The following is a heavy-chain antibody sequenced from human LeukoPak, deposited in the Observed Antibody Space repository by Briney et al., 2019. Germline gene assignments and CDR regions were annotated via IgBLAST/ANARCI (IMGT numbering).Heavy chain of an antibody. V-gene: IGHV4-4*08. CDR2: VYNSGDT. CDR3: ARDDSPLDAFDI. Sequence: PSETLSLTCTVSGGSTSSDYWSWIRQSPGKGLEWVGYVYNSGDTGKNPSLKSRVTILLDTSKNQCSLKLTSVSAADTAVYYCARDDSPLDAFDIWGQGTMVTVSS. CDR1: GGSTSSDY. D-gene: IGHD2-21*01. J-gene: IGHJ3*02.